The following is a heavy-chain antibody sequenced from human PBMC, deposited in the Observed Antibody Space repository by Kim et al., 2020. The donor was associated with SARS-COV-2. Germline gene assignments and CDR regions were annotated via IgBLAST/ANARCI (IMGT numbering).Heavy chain of an antibody. D-gene: IGHD6-13*01. J-gene: IGHJ6*02. CDR3: ARDSSSWWGGHYYYYGMDV. CDR1: GDSVSSNSAA. CDR2: TYYRSKWYN. Sequence: SQTLSLTCAISGDSVSSNSAAWNWIRQSPSRGLEWLGRTYYRSKWYNDYAVSVKSRITINPDTSKNQFSLQLNSVTPEDTAVYYCARDSSSWWGGHYYYYGMDVWGQGTTVTVSS. V-gene: IGHV6-1*01.